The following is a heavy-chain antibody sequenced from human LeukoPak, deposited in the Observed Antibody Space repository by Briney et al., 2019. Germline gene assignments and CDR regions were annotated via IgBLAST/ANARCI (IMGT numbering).Heavy chain of an antibody. CDR1: GGSISSYY. D-gene: IGHD3-16*01. V-gene: IGHV4-59*01. Sequence: SETLSLTCTVSGGSISSYYWSWIRQPPGKGLEWIGYIYYSGSTNYNPSLKSRVTISVDTSKNQFSLKLSSVTAADTAVYYCARDAPREVSFFDYWGQGTLVTVSS. CDR3: ARDAPREVSFFDY. CDR2: IYYSGST. J-gene: IGHJ4*02.